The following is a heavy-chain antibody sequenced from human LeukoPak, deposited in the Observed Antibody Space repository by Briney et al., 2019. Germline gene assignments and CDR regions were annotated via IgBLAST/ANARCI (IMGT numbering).Heavy chain of an antibody. CDR1: GFTFSSYW. V-gene: IGHV3-7*01. CDR3: AREAVEMATIWREADDAFDI. CDR2: IKQDGSEK. J-gene: IGHJ3*02. Sequence: GGSLRLSCAASGFTFSSYWMSWVRQAPGKGLEWVANIKQDGSEKYYVDSVKGRFTISRDNAKKSLYLQMNSLRAEDTAVYYCAREAVEMATIWREADDAFDIWGQGTMVTVSS. D-gene: IGHD5-24*01.